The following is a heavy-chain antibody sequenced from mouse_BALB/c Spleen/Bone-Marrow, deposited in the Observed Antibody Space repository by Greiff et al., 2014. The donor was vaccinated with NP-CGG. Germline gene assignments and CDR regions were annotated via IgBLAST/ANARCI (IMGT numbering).Heavy chain of an antibody. CDR1: GFSLTSYG. Sequence: VNVVESGPDLVAPSQSLSITCTISGFSLTSYGVHWVRQPPGKGLEWLVVIWSDGSTTYNSALKPRLSISKDNSKSQVFLKMNSLQTDDTAMYYCARDGGYAMDYWGQGTSVTVSS. CDR3: ARDGGYAMDY. V-gene: IGHV2-6-1*01. J-gene: IGHJ4*01. CDR2: IWSDGST.